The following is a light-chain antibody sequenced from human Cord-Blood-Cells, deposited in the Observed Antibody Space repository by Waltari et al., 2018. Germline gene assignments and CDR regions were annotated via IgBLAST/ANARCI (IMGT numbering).Light chain of an antibody. V-gene: IGKV4-1*01. CDR1: QSVLYSSNNKNY. CDR2: GSS. Sequence: DIVMTQSPDSLAVSLGESATINCKSSQSVLYSSNNKNYLAWYQKKPGQPPKLLIYGSSTRESGVPDRFSGSGSGTDFTLTSSSLQAEDVAVYYCQQYYSTPITFGQGRRLEIK. J-gene: IGKJ5*01. CDR3: QQYYSTPIT.